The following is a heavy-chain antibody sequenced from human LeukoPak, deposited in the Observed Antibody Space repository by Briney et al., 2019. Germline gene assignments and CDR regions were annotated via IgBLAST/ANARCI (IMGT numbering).Heavy chain of an antibody. D-gene: IGHD6-13*01. Sequence: SETLSLTCTVSGGSISSYYWSWIRQPPGKGLEWIGYIYYSGSTNYNPSLKSRVTISVDTSKNQFSLKLSSVTAADTAVYYCARVLRYSSSPRYGSYYYYGMDVWGQGTTVTVSS. J-gene: IGHJ6*02. V-gene: IGHV4-59*01. CDR1: GGSISSYY. CDR2: IYYSGST. CDR3: ARVLRYSSSPRYGSYYYYGMDV.